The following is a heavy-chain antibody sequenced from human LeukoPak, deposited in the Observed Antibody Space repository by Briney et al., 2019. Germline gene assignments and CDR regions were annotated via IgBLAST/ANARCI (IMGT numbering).Heavy chain of an antibody. V-gene: IGHV1-2*02. D-gene: IGHD1-26*01. CDR1: GYTFTSYD. CDR3: AREGIVGATCFDY. CDR2: INPNSGGT. Sequence: ASVTVSCKASGYTFTSYDINWVRQATGQGLEWMGWINPNSGGTNYAQKFQGRVTMTRDTSISTAYMELSRLRSDDTAAYYCAREGIVGATCFDYWGQGTLVTVSS. J-gene: IGHJ4*02.